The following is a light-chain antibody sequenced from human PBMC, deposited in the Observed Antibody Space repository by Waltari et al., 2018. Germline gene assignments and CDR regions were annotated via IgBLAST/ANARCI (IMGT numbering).Light chain of an antibody. V-gene: IGLV1-40*01. CDR3: QSFDNYVSGGTV. CDR2: GNT. CDR1: SSNIGAGHD. Sequence: QSVLTQPPSVSGAPGQRVTISCTGSSSNIGAGHDLPWYQRLPGTAPKLLIYGNTSRPSGVPDRFSGSKSGTSASLAITGLQAEDEADYFCQSFDNYVSGGTVFGGGTKLAVL. J-gene: IGLJ3*02.